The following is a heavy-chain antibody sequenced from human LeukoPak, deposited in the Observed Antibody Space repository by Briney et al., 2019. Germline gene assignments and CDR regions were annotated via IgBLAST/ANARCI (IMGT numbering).Heavy chain of an antibody. D-gene: IGHD6-19*01. V-gene: IGHV3-33*01. CDR2: IWYDGSNK. Sequence: PGGSLRLSCAASGFTSSSYGMHWVRQVPGKGLEWVAVIWYDGSNKYYADSVKGRFTISRDNSKNTLYLQMNSLRAEDTAVYYCARDTSVAGVGVDFDHWGQGTLVTVSS. CDR3: ARDTSVAGVGVDFDH. CDR1: GFTSSSYG. J-gene: IGHJ4*02.